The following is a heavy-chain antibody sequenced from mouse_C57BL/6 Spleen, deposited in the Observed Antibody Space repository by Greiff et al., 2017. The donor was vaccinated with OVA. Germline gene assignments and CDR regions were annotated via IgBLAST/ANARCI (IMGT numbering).Heavy chain of an antibody. CDR1: GYTFTDYY. V-gene: IGHV1-26*01. Sequence: EVQLQQSGPELVKPGASVKISCKASGYTFTDYYMNWVKQSHGKSLEWIGDINPNNGGTSYNQKFKGKATLTVDKSSSTAYMELRSLTSEDSAVYYCARETMITRAMDYWGQGTSVTVSS. CDR3: ARETMITRAMDY. J-gene: IGHJ4*01. D-gene: IGHD2-4*01. CDR2: INPNNGGT.